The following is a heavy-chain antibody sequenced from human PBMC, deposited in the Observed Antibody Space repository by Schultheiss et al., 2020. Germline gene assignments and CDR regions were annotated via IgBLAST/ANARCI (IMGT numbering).Heavy chain of an antibody. CDR3: ARERYDILTGYYDY. J-gene: IGHJ4*02. CDR1: GGSISSYY. D-gene: IGHD3-9*01. Sequence: SETLSLTCTVSGGSISSYYWSWIRQPPGKGLEWIGYIYYSGSTNYNPSLKSRVTISVDTSKNQFSLKLSSVTAADTAVYYCARERYDILTGYYDYWGQGTLVTVSS. CDR2: IYYSGST. V-gene: IGHV4-59*01.